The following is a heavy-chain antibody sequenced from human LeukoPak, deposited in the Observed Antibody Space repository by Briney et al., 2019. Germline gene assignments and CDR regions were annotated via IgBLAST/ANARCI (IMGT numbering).Heavy chain of an antibody. CDR2: ISYDGSNK. CDR3: AKGTRASFDY. V-gene: IGHV3-30-3*01. J-gene: IGHJ4*02. CDR1: EFTFSSYA. Sequence: GGSLRLSCAASEFTFSSYAMHWVRQAPGKGLEWVAVISYDGSNKYYADSVKGRFTISRDNSKNTLYLQMNSLRAEDTAVYYCAKGTRASFDYWGQGTLVTVSS. D-gene: IGHD1-26*01.